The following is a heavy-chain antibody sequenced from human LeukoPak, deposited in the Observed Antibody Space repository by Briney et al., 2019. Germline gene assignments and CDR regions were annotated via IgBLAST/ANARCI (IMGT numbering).Heavy chain of an antibody. Sequence: GRFTISRDNAQDSLYLQMNSLRAEDTAVYYCASQPYGRFDYWGQGTLVTVSS. CDR3: ASQPYGRFDY. J-gene: IGHJ4*02. V-gene: IGHV3-48*03. D-gene: IGHD3-16*01.